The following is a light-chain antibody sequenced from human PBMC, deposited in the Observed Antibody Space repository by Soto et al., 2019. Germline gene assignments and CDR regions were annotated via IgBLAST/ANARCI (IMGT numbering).Light chain of an antibody. V-gene: IGLV2-14*01. CDR2: DVS. CDR3: SSYTSTSAVV. CDR1: SSDVGGYNY. Sequence: QSDLTQPASVSGSPGQSITISCTGTSSDVGGYNYVSWYQQHPGKAPKLMIYDVSNRPSGVSNRFSGSKSDNTASLAISGLQAEDEADYYCSSYTSTSAVVFGGGTKVTVL. J-gene: IGLJ2*01.